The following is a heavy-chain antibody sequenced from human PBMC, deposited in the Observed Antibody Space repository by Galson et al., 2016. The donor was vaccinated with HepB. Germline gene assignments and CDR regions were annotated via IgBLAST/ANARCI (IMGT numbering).Heavy chain of an antibody. CDR2: IRSSSSYI. V-gene: IGHV3-21*01. Sequence: SLRLSCAASGFTFSSYSMNWVRQAPGKGLDWVSSIRSSSSYIYYADSVKGRFTISRDNAKNSLYLQMNNLRAEDTAVYYCARADDYGDYYFDYWGQGTLVTVSS. CDR1: GFTFSSYS. CDR3: ARADDYGDYYFDY. J-gene: IGHJ4*02. D-gene: IGHD4-17*01.